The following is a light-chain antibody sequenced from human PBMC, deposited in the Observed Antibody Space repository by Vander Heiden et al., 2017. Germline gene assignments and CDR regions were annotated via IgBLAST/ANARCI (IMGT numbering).Light chain of an antibody. V-gene: IGKV3-20*01. CDR1: QSVNSNY. CDR3: QQYDNSPWT. Sequence: EFVLTQSPGTLSLSPEERATLSCRASQSVNSNYLAWYPQQAGQAPSLLIYGAATRAANIPDRFSGSGSGTDYTLTINRLEPEDFAVYYCQQYDNSPWTFGQGTKVEIK. J-gene: IGKJ1*01. CDR2: GAA.